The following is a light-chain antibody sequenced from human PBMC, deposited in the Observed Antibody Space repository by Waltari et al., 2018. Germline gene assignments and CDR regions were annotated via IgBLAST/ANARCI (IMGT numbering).Light chain of an antibody. Sequence: EIVLTQSPGTLSLSPGERATLSCRASQSLSSTYLAWYPQKPGQAPRLLIYGASSRATGIPDRFSGSGSATDFTLSISRLEPEDSAVYYCQQYGRSPYTFGQGTKLEIK. CDR2: GAS. V-gene: IGKV3-20*01. CDR3: QQYGRSPYT. J-gene: IGKJ2*01. CDR1: QSLSSTY.